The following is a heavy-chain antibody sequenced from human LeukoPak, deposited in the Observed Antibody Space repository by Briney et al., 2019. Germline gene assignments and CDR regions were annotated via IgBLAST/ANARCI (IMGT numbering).Heavy chain of an antibody. CDR2: IKQDGSEK. CDR1: GFTFSSYW. V-gene: IGHV3-7*01. Sequence: QPGGSLRLSCAASGFTFSSYWMNWVRQAPGKGLEWVANIKQDGSEKYYVDSVKGRFTISRDNAKNSLYLQMNSLRVEDTAVYYCARGTIEATTDHWGQGTLVTVSS. D-gene: IGHD1-1*01. CDR3: ARGTIEATTDH. J-gene: IGHJ4*02.